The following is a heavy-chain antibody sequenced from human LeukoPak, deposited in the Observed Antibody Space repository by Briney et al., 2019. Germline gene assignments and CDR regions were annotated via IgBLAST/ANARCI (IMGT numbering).Heavy chain of an antibody. CDR1: GYTFSNFD. D-gene: IGHD4-11*01. J-gene: IGHJ3*02. CDR3: VRIDYSNAFDI. Sequence: ASVKVSCKASGYTFSNFDINWVRQATGQGLEWMGWMNPKTGNTGSAQKLQGRVTITGNTSISTAHMELSSLRSEDTAVYYCVRIDYSNAFDIWGQGTMVTFSS. CDR2: MNPKTGNT. V-gene: IGHV1-8*01.